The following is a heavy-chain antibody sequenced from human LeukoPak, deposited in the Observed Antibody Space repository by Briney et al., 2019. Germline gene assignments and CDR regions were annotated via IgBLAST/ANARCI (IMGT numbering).Heavy chain of an antibody. J-gene: IGHJ4*02. CDR1: GFTFSSYG. Sequence: GGSLRLSCAASGFTFSSYGMHWVRLAPGKGLEWVAVISYDGSNKYYADSVKGRFTISRDNSKNTLYLQMNSLRAEDTAVYYCAKDYYSGYDWRFYFDYWGQGTLVTVSS. V-gene: IGHV3-30*18. CDR2: ISYDGSNK. CDR3: AKDYYSGYDWRFYFDY. D-gene: IGHD5-12*01.